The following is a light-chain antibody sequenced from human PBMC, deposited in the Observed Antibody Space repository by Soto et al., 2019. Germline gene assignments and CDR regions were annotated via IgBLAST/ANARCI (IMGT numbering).Light chain of an antibody. J-gene: IGKJ1*01. CDR3: QQYDSSVT. CDR2: GAS. CDR1: QSVSSSF. V-gene: IGKV3-20*01. Sequence: EIVLTQSPGSLSLSPGEGVTLSCRASQSVSSSFFAWYQQTPGQPPRLLIYGASNRATGIPDRFSGSGSGTDFTLTISRLEPEDFAVYYCQQYDSSVTFGQGTKVEIK.